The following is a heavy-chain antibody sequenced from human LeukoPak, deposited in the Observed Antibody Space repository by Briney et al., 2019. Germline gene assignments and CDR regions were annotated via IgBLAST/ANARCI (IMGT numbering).Heavy chain of an antibody. V-gene: IGHV3-66*01. D-gene: IGHD3-3*01. CDR3: AKDARTSQTIFGVVNHFDY. CDR2: IYDGGFT. J-gene: IGHJ4*02. CDR1: GFSVSSNY. Sequence: GGSLRLSCAASGFSVSSNYMAWVRQAPGKGLEWVSIIYDGGFTDYTDSVKGRFTISRDNSKNTLYLQMNSLRAEDTAVYYCAKDARTSQTIFGVVNHFDYWGQGTLVTVSS.